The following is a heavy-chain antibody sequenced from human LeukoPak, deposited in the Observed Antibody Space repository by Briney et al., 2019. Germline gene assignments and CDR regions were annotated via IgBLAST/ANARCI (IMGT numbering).Heavy chain of an antibody. D-gene: IGHD2-21*02. Sequence: GASVKVSCKTSGYSFTDNYIHWVRQAPGQGLEWTGWLNPNGGTTNFAQKFQGRVTVTRDTSIRTAYMEVSRLRSDDTAVYYCARSVVTTTPNFDYWGQGTLVTVSS. V-gene: IGHV1-2*02. J-gene: IGHJ4*02. CDR2: LNPNGGTT. CDR3: ARSVVTTTPNFDY. CDR1: GYSFTDNY.